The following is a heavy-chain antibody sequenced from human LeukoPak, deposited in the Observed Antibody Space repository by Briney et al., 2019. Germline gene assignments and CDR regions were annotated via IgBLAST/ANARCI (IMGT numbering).Heavy chain of an antibody. V-gene: IGHV5-51*01. CDR2: IYPGDSDT. J-gene: IGHJ4*02. CDR3: ARRSNGGKDFDY. D-gene: IGHD4-23*01. CDR1: GYSFTNRW. Sequence: GESLKISCKGSGYSFTNRWINWVRQMPGKGLEWMGIIYPGDSDTKYSPSFQGQVTISVDKSIDTAYLQWSSLKASDTAMYYCARRSNGGKDFDYWGQGTLVTVSS.